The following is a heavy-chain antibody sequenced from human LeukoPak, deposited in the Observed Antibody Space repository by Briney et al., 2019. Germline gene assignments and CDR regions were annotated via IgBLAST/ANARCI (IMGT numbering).Heavy chain of an antibody. J-gene: IGHJ1*01. Sequence: PGGSLRLSCAASGFTFSSYAVTWVRQAPGKGLEWVAFIRYDGSNKYYADSVKGRFTISRDNSKNTLYLQMNSLRAEDTAVYYCAKDQSQAAAGIFQHWGQGTLVTVSS. CDR2: IRYDGSNK. CDR1: GFTFSSYA. D-gene: IGHD6-13*01. CDR3: AKDQSQAAAGIFQH. V-gene: IGHV3-30*02.